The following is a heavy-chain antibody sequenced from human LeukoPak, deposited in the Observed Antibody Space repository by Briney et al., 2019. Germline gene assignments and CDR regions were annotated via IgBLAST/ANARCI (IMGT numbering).Heavy chain of an antibody. Sequence: GASVKVSCKASGYTFTSYYMHWVRQAPGQGLEWMGIINPSGGSTSYAQKFQGRVTMTRDMSTSTAYMELSSLRSEDTAVYYCARGLDYGSGSYDPVYYYYYMDVWGKGTTVTISS. CDR3: ARGLDYGSGSYDPVYYYYYMDV. J-gene: IGHJ6*03. D-gene: IGHD3-10*01. CDR1: GYTFTSYY. V-gene: IGHV1-46*01. CDR2: INPSGGST.